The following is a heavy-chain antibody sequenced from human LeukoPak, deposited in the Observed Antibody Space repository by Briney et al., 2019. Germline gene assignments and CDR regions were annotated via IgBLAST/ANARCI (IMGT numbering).Heavy chain of an antibody. V-gene: IGHV3-23*01. J-gene: IGHJ4*02. D-gene: IGHD3-9*01. CDR2: ISGSGGST. CDR3: AKYPTRYYDILSLKDY. CDR1: GFTFSSYA. Sequence: PGGSLRLSCAASGFTFSSYAMSWVRQAPGKGLEWVSAISGSGGSTYYADSVKRRFTISRDNSMNTLYLQMNSLRAEDTAVYYCAKYPTRYYDILSLKDYWGQGTLVTVSS.